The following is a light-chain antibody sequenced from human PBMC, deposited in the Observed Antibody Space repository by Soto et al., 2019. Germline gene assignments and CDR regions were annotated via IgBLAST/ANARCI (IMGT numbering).Light chain of an antibody. V-gene: IGKV1-5*03. CDR3: QHYNNYSEA. CDR2: KAS. Sequence: DIQMTQSNSTLSAAVADRLSIPWMASHCISSWLAWYQQKPGQAPTLLIYKASTLTSGVPSRFSGSGSGTEFTLTISSLQPDDFATYYCQHYNNYSEAFGQGTKVDIK. CDR1: HCISSW. J-gene: IGKJ1*01.